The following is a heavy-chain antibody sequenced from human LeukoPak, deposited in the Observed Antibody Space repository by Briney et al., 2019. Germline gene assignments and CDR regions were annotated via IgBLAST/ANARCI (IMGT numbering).Heavy chain of an antibody. Sequence: GGSLRLSCAASGFTFSSYSMNWVRQAPGKGLEWVSSISSSSSYIYYADSVKGRFTISRDNAKNSLYLQMSSLRAEDTAVYYCARDPTPYSSSTSCYPLNFDYWGQGTLVTVSS. CDR3: ARDPTPYSSSTSCYPLNFDY. D-gene: IGHD2-2*01. V-gene: IGHV3-21*01. CDR1: GFTFSSYS. J-gene: IGHJ4*02. CDR2: ISSSSSYI.